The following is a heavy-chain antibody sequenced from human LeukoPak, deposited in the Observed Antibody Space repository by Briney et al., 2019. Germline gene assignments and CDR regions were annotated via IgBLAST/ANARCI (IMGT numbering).Heavy chain of an antibody. Sequence: ASVKVSCKASGYTFTGYYMHWVRQAPGQGLEWMGWINPNSGGTNYAQKFQGRVTITRNTSISTAYMELSSLRSEDTAVYYCARAAYGSYYYYYYYMDVWGKGTTVTVSS. J-gene: IGHJ6*03. CDR1: GYTFTGYY. CDR3: ARAAYGSYYYYYYYMDV. D-gene: IGHD1-26*01. CDR2: INPNSGGT. V-gene: IGHV1-2*02.